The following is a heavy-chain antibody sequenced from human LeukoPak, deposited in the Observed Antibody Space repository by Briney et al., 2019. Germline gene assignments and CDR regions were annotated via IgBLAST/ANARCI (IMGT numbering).Heavy chain of an antibody. CDR3: ARDYELGTPGTAYEYMDS. CDR1: GYTFTGYY. Sequence: ASVKVSCKASGYTFTGYYMHWVRQAPGQGLEWMGWINPNSGGTNYAQKFQGRVTMTRDTSISTAYMELSSLRSDDTAIYYCARDYELGTPGTAYEYMDSWGQGTLVTVSS. J-gene: IGHJ4*02. D-gene: IGHD1-1*01. V-gene: IGHV1-2*02. CDR2: INPNSGGT.